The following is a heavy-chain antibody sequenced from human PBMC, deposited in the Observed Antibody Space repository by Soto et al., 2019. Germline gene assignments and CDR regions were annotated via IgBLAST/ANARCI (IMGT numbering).Heavy chain of an antibody. J-gene: IGHJ6*03. CDR1: GFTFDDYA. CDR3: AKTGYRSGWYILDYYYMDV. V-gene: IGHV3-9*01. Sequence: EVQLLESGGGLVQPGRSLRLSCAASGFTFDDYAMHWVRQAPGKGLEWVSGISWDSGSICYADSVKGRFTISRDNAKNSLYLQMNSLRSYDTALYYCAKTGYRSGWYILDYYYMDVWGKGTTVTVSS. D-gene: IGHD6-13*01. CDR2: ISWDSGSI.